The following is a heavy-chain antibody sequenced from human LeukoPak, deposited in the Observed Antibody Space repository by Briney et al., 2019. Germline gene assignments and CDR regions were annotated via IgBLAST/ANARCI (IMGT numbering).Heavy chain of an antibody. Sequence: GGSLRLSCAASGFTFNDYYMSWIRQAPGKGLEWLPYINIGGTNTHYADSVKGRFTISRDNAKKSLYLEMNNLRAEDTAVYYCATDGAGSDTWGQGVLVTVSS. CDR2: INIGGTNT. CDR3: ATDGAGSDT. CDR1: GFTFNDYY. J-gene: IGHJ5*02. V-gene: IGHV3-11*01.